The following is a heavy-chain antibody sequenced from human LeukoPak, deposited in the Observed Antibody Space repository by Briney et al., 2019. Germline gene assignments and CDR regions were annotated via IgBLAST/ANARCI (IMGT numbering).Heavy chain of an antibody. Sequence: GGSLRLSCAASGFTVSSNYMSWVRQAPGKGLEWFSVIYSGGSTYYADSVKGRFTISRDNSKNTLYLQMNSLRAEDTAVYYCARDMVCGGDCYFDYWGQGTLVTVSS. CDR2: IYSGGST. CDR3: ARDMVCGGDCYFDY. D-gene: IGHD2-21*02. V-gene: IGHV3-53*01. CDR1: GFTVSSNY. J-gene: IGHJ4*02.